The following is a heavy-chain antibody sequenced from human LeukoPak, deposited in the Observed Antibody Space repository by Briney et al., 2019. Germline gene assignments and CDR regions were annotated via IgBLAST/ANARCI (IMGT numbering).Heavy chain of an antibody. CDR1: GFTFSSYA. Sequence: GRSLRLSCAASGFTFSSYAMSWVRQAPGKGLEWVSVISGSGGSTDYADSVKGRFTISRDNSKNTLYLQMNSLRAEDTAVFYCAKDRKQWLVRNFDYWGQGTLVTVSS. CDR2: ISGSGGST. CDR3: AKDRKQWLVRNFDY. J-gene: IGHJ4*02. D-gene: IGHD6-19*01. V-gene: IGHV3-23*01.